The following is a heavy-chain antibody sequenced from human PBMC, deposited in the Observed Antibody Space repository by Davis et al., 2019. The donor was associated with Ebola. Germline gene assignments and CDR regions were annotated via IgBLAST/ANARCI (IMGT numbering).Heavy chain of an antibody. CDR1: GSTFSSYA. CDR2: ITSSGGTT. D-gene: IGHD6-19*01. CDR3: AGGESGWDASDI. Sequence: GGSLRLSCAASGSTFSSYAMTWVRQAPGKGLEWVSAITSSGGTTYYADSVKGRFTISRDNAKSSLSLQMNSLRAEDTAVYYCAGGESGWDASDIWGRGTMVTVSS. V-gene: IGHV3-23*01. J-gene: IGHJ3*02.